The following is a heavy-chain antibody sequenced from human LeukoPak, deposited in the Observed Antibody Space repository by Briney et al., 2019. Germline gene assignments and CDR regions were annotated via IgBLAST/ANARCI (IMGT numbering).Heavy chain of an antibody. J-gene: IGHJ4*02. CDR2: IGARGDVT. V-gene: IGHV3-23*01. D-gene: IGHD1-26*01. CDR3: AKVHYTASFPGSFPGRNYFDS. CDR1: GFAFSGYA. Sequence: GGSLRLSCTVSGFAFSGYAMSWVRQAPGKGPEWVSSIGARGDVTYSADSVKGRFTISRDNSKRTLFLRMNSLRAEDTAVYYCAKVHYTASFPGSFPGRNYFDSWGQGSLVTVSS.